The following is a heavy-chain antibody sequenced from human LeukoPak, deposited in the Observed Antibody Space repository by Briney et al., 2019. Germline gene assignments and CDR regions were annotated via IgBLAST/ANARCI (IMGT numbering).Heavy chain of an antibody. CDR3: ARHLTYASAWYCPDY. CDR2: IYPGDSGI. J-gene: IGHJ4*02. Sequence: GESLKISCKGSGYSFTNYWITWVRQMPGKGLEWMGIIYPGDSGIRYSPSFQGQVTISADKSISTAYLQWSSLKASDTAMYYCARHLTYASAWYCPDYWGQGTLVTVSS. D-gene: IGHD6-19*01. CDR1: GYSFTNYW. V-gene: IGHV5-51*01.